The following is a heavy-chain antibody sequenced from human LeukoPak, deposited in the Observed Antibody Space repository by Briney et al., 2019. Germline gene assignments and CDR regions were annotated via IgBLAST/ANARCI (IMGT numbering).Heavy chain of an antibody. Sequence: PGGSLRLSCAASGFTFSSYAMHWVRQAPGKGLEWVAVISYDGSNKYYADSVKGRFTISRDNSKNTLYLQMNSLRAEDTAVYYCAKDPRPGTTVTTRHDYWGQGTLVTVSS. CDR2: ISYDGSNK. CDR1: GFTFSSYA. J-gene: IGHJ4*02. D-gene: IGHD4-17*01. CDR3: AKDPRPGTTVTTRHDY. V-gene: IGHV3-30-3*01.